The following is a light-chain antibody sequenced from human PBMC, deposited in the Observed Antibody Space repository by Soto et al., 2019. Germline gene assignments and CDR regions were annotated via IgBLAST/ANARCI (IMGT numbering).Light chain of an antibody. J-gene: IGLJ1*01. V-gene: IGLV1-47*01. CDR2: RND. CDR3: AIWDDSLRVYV. Sequence: QSVLPQPPSASGTPGQRVTISCSTSNSRSGSNYVYWYQQLPGAAPKLLIYRNDQRPSGVPDRFSGSKSGTSASLAISGLRSEDEGDYFCAIWDDSLRVYVFGSGTKLTVL. CDR1: NSRSGSNY.